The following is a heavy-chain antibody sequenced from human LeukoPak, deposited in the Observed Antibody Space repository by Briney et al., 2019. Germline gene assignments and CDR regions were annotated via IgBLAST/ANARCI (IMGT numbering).Heavy chain of an antibody. CDR1: GFAFGDHA. Sequence: PWGSLRLSCTVSGFAFGDHAMRWVRQAPGKGLVGVGFIRSKAHGGTTEYAASVKGRFTISRDDSKSIAYLQMNSLKAEDTAIYYCIGGTSAWNWVGFDYWGQGALVTVSS. V-gene: IGHV3-49*04. CDR2: IRSKAHGGTT. J-gene: IGHJ4*02. D-gene: IGHD1-7*01. CDR3: IGGTSAWNWVGFDY.